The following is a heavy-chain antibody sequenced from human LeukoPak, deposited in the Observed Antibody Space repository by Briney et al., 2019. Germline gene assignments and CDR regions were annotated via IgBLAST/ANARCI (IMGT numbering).Heavy chain of an antibody. Sequence: SETLSLTCAVYGGSFSGYFWSWIRQPPGKGLEWIGEINHSGSTNYSPSLKSRVTISADTPKNQFSLKLSSVTAADTAVYYCARMRYFYDSSGYRFDCWGQGTLVTVSS. J-gene: IGHJ4*02. D-gene: IGHD3-22*01. V-gene: IGHV4-34*01. CDR3: ARMRYFYDSSGYRFDC. CDR2: INHSGST. CDR1: GGSFSGYF.